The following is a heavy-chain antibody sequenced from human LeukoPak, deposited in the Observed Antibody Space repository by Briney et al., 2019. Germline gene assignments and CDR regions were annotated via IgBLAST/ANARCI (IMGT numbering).Heavy chain of an antibody. CDR1: GFNFNDST. CDR3: TRHTTGSPEFDP. Sequence: GGSLRLSCVTSGFNFNDSTLHWVRQAPGKGLEWVGRIRSKANNYATTYTASVRGRFIFSRDDSKSTAWLQMNSLRIEDSALYYCTRHTTGSPEFDPWGQGTLVTVSS. J-gene: IGHJ5*02. D-gene: IGHD1-26*01. V-gene: IGHV3-73*01. CDR2: IRSKANNYAT.